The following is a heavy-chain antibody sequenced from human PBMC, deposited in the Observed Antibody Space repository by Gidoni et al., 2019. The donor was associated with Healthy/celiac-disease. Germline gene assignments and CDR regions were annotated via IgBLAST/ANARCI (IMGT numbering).Heavy chain of an antibody. V-gene: IGHV3-30-3*01. CDR1: GFTFSSYA. CDR3: ARDSDGARGWFDP. D-gene: IGHD1-26*01. Sequence: QVQLVESGGGVVQPGRSLRLSCAASGFTFSSYAMHWVRQAPGKGLEWVAVISYDGSNKYYADSVKGRFTISRDNSKNTLYLQMNSLRAEDTAVYYCARDSDGARGWFDPWGQGTLVTVSS. J-gene: IGHJ5*02. CDR2: ISYDGSNK.